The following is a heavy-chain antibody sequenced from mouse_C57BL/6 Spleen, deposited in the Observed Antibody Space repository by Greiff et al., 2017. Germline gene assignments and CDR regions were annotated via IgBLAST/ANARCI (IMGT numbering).Heavy chain of an antibody. Sequence: VQLQQPGTELVKPGASVTLSCKASGYTFTSYWMHWVKQRPGHGLEWIGNINPSNGGTNYNEKFKSKATLTVDKSSSTAYMQLSSLTSEDSAVYYCARQRRLGGYFDYWGQGTTLTVSS. J-gene: IGHJ2*01. CDR3: ARQRRLGGYFDY. V-gene: IGHV1-53*01. CDR2: INPSNGGT. CDR1: GYTFTSYW. D-gene: IGHD3-2*02.